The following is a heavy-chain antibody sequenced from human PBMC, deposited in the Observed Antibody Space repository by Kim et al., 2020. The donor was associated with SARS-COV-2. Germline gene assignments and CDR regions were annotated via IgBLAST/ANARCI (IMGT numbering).Heavy chain of an antibody. CDR2: IYTGGDT. CDR1: GFTVSSNY. V-gene: IGHV3-53*01. D-gene: IGHD5-18*01. Sequence: GGSLRLSCAASGFTVSSNYMSWVRKAPGKGLEWVSVIYTGGDTYYADSVKGRFTISRDKSKNTVYLQMNSLRVEDTAVYYCARGDTAIDYWGQGTLVTVS. J-gene: IGHJ4*02. CDR3: ARGDTAIDY.